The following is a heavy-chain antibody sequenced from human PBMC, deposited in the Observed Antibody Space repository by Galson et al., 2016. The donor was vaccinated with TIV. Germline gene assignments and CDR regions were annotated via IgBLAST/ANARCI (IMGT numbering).Heavy chain of an antibody. V-gene: IGHV5-10-1*01. CDR2: IDPSDSYV. J-gene: IGHJ4*02. CDR3: ATFLGSGSYYKAYFDH. D-gene: IGHD3-10*01. Sequence: QSGAEVKKPGESLRISCRGSGYSFANYWISWVRQMPGKGLEWMGRIDPSDSYVNYNASFQGRITISVEKSINTAYLQWSSLKASDTAMYFCATFLGSGSYYKAYFDHWGQGALVTVSS. CDR1: GYSFANYW.